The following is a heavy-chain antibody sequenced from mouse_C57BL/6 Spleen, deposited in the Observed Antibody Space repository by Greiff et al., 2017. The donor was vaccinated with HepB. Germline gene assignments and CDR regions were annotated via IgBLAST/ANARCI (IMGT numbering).Heavy chain of an antibody. CDR2: ISSGSSTI. CDR3: ARDYDYDFQGMDY. D-gene: IGHD2-4*01. V-gene: IGHV5-17*01. Sequence: EVKLMESGGGLVKPGGSLKLSCAASGFTFSDYGMHWVRQAPEKGLEWVAYISSGSSTIYYADTVKGRFTISRDNAKNTLFLQMTSLRSEDTAMYYCARDYDYDFQGMDYWGQGTSVTVSS. J-gene: IGHJ4*01. CDR1: GFTFSDYG.